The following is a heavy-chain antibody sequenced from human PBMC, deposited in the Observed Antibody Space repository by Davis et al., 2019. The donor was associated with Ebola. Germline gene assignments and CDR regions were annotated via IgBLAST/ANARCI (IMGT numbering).Heavy chain of an antibody. D-gene: IGHD6-13*01. Sequence: ASVKVSCKASGYTFTNYAFSWVRQAPGQGLQWVGWISGYNGNTKYGQKFQGRVAVTTDRSTHTVYMELRSLRSDDTAIYYCARDWGDYPGIAAAGNDYWGQGTLVTVSS. CDR2: ISGYNGNT. J-gene: IGHJ4*02. CDR1: GYTFTNYA. V-gene: IGHV1-18*01. CDR3: ARDWGDYPGIAAAGNDY.